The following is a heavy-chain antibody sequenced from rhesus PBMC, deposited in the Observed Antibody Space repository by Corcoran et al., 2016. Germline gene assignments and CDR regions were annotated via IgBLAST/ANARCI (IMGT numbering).Heavy chain of an antibody. CDR2: IFGSGGST. V-gene: IGHV4S7*01. D-gene: IGHD1-38*01. J-gene: IGHJ4*01. CDR3: ARFSPGY. CDR1: GGSIRASYY. Sequence: QVQLQESGPGLVTPSETLSLTCALSGGSIRASYYWRLIRQPPGQGLEWIGYIFGSGGSTYYNPSLNSRVTISTDTSKNQFSLKLTSVTAADTAVYYCARFSPGYWGQGVLVTVSS.